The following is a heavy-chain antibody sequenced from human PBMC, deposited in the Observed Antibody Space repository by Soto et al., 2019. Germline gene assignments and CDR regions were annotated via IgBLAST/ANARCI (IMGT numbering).Heavy chain of an antibody. D-gene: IGHD2-2*01. V-gene: IGHV1-46*01. CDR1: GYTFTSYY. CDR3: ARDCVWIPDTVVVTAAGYGMDV. CDR2: INPSGGST. J-gene: IGHJ6*02. Sequence: ASVKVSCKASGYTFTSYYMHWVRQAPGQGLEWMGIINPSGGSTSYAQKFQGRVTMTRDTSTSTVYMELSSLRSEDTDVYYCARDCVWIPDTVVVTAAGYGMDVWGQGTTVTVSS.